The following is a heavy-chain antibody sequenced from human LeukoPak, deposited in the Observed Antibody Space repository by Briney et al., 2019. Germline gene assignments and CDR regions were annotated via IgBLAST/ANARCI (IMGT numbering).Heavy chain of an antibody. CDR1: GFTFSSYA. CDR2: ISYDGSNK. V-gene: IGHV3-30-3*01. CDR3: ARAVDILTQGLSLFDY. J-gene: IGHJ4*02. D-gene: IGHD3-9*01. Sequence: PGRSLRLPCAASGFTFSSYAMHWVRQAPGKGLEWVAVISYDGSNKYYADSVKGRFTISRDNSKNTLYLQMNSLRAEDTAVYYCARAVDILTQGLSLFDYWGQGTLVTVSS.